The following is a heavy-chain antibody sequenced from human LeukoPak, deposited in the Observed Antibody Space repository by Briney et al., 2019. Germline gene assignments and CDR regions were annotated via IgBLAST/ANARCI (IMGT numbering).Heavy chain of an antibody. V-gene: IGHV1-3*01. J-gene: IGHJ3*02. CDR2: INAGNGNT. Sequence: GASVKVSCKASGYTFTSYAMHWVRQAPRQRLEWMGWINAGNGNTKYSQKFQGRVTITRDTSASTAYMELSSLRSEDTAVYYCARVYCSSTSCYHAFDIWGQGTMVIVSS. CDR3: ARVYCSSTSCYHAFDI. D-gene: IGHD2-2*01. CDR1: GYTFTSYA.